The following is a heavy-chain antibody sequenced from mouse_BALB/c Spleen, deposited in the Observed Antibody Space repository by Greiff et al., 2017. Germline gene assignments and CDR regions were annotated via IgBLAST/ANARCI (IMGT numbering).Heavy chain of an antibody. CDR3: ARYPITTVAPYFDY. CDR1: GDSITSGY. Sequence: EVKLVESGPSLVKPSQTLSLTCSVTGDSITSGYWNWIRKFPGNKLEYMGYISYSGSTYYNPSLKSRISITRDTSKNQYYLQLNSVTTEDTATYYCARYPITTVAPYFDYWGQGTTLTVSS. V-gene: IGHV3-8*02. D-gene: IGHD1-1*01. J-gene: IGHJ2*01. CDR2: ISYSGST.